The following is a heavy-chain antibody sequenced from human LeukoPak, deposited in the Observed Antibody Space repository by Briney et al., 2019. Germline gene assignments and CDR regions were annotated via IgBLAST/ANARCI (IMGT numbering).Heavy chain of an antibody. CDR2: ISPSGDIT. Sequence: QTGGSLRLSCAAYGFTFSNHGMDWVRQAPGKGLEWVSGISPSGDITYYADSVKGRFTISRDNSKNTLYLEVIRLTPEDSAVYYCAKDDAWLRFGEWSQGTLVTVSS. V-gene: IGHV3-23*01. J-gene: IGHJ4*02. CDR1: GFTFSNHG. CDR3: AKDDAWLRFGE. D-gene: IGHD5-12*01.